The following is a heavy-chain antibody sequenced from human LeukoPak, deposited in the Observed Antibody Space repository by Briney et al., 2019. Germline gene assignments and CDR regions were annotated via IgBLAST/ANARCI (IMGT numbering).Heavy chain of an antibody. Sequence: SETLSLTCAVYGGSFSGHYWSWIRQPPGKGLEWIGEINPSGSTNYNPSLKSRVTISVDTSKNQFSLKLSSVTAADTAVYYCARGGKPSSSSWYLFAARYCYGMDVWGQGTTVTVSS. V-gene: IGHV4-34*01. CDR2: INPSGST. J-gene: IGHJ6*02. CDR1: GGSFSGHY. D-gene: IGHD6-13*01. CDR3: ARGGKPSSSSWYLFAARYCYGMDV.